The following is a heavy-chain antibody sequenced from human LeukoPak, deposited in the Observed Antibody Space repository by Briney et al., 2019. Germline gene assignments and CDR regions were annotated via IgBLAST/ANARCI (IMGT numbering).Heavy chain of an antibody. Sequence: GGSMRLSCAPSGFSFSSYGMHWVRQAPGEGLEWVAFILYDGSNKYYADSVKGRFTISRDNSKNTLYRQMTSIRAEDTAVYVCAKGSQTSPDYWGQGTLVTVSS. CDR3: AKGSQTSPDY. J-gene: IGHJ4*02. CDR1: GFSFSSYG. CDR2: ILYDGSNK. D-gene: IGHD1-14*01. V-gene: IGHV3-30*02.